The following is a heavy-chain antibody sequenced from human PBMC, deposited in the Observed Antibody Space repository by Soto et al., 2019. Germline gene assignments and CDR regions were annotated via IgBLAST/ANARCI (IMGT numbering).Heavy chain of an antibody. J-gene: IGHJ5*02. CDR3: ARESWGPRYYDFWSGYYGPNWFDP. D-gene: IGHD3-3*01. CDR1: GYTFTSYY. CDR2: INPSCGST. V-gene: IGHV1-46*01. Sequence: ASVKVSCKSSGYTFTSYYMHCGRRAPGQGLECMGIINPSCGSTSYAQKFQGRVTMTRDTSTSTVYMELSSLRSEDTAVYYCARESWGPRYYDFWSGYYGPNWFDPWGQGTLVTVSS.